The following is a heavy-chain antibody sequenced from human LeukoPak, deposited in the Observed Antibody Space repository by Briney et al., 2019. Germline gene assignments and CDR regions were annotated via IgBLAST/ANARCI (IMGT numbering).Heavy chain of an antibody. J-gene: IGHJ4*02. Sequence: SVKVSCKASGGTFSSYTISWVRQVPGQGLEWMGRIIPILGIANYAQKFQGRVTITADKSTSTAYMELSSLRAEDTAVYYCAKDLDEYSSSTYDYWGQGTLVTVSS. V-gene: IGHV1-69*04. CDR2: IIPILGIA. CDR1: GGTFSSYT. D-gene: IGHD6-6*01. CDR3: AKDLDEYSSSTYDY.